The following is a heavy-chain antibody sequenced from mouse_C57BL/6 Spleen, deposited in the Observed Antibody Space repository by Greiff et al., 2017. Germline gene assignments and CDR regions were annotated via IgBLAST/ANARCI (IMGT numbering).Heavy chain of an antibody. CDR2: IYPGDGDT. CDR1: GYAFSSSW. D-gene: IGHD1-1*01. V-gene: IGHV1-82*01. Sequence: LVESGPELVKPGASVKISCKASGYAFSSSWMNWVKQRPGKGLEWIGRIYPGDGDTNYNGKFKGKATLTADKSSSTAYMQLSSLTSEDSAVYFCARSDYYYYGSAMDYWGQGTSVTVSS. J-gene: IGHJ4*01. CDR3: ARSDYYYYGSAMDY.